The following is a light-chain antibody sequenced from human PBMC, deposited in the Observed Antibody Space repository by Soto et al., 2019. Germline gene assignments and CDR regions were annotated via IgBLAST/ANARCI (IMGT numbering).Light chain of an antibody. CDR1: SSDIGDNY. V-gene: IGLV2-8*01. Sequence: QSVLTQPPFASGSPGQSVTISCTGTSSDIGDNYVSWYQQHPGKAPKLIIYEVSLRPSGVPDRFSGSKSGNTASLTVSGLQTEDEADYYCSAYAGSNNFVFGSGTKVTVL. J-gene: IGLJ1*01. CDR2: EVS. CDR3: SAYAGSNNFV.